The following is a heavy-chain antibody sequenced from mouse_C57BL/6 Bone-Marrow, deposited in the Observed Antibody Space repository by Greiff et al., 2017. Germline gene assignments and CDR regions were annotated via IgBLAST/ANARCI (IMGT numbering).Heavy chain of an antibody. J-gene: IGHJ2*01. CDR2: IDPENGDT. Sequence: EVQLVESGAELVRPGASVKLSCTASGFNIKDDYMHWVKQRPEQGLEWIGWIDPENGDTEYASKFQGKATITADTSSNTAYLQLSSLTSEDTAVYYCTTDDPDYWGQGTTLTVSS. CDR1: GFNIKDDY. CDR3: TTDDPDY. D-gene: IGHD2-3*01. V-gene: IGHV14-4*01.